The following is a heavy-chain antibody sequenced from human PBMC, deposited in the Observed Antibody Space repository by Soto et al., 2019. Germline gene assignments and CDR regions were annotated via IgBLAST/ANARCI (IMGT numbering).Heavy chain of an antibody. CDR2: IWYDGSNK. V-gene: IGHV3-33*01. J-gene: IGHJ6*03. Sequence: QVQLVESGGGVVQPGRSLRLYCAASGFTFSSYAMHWVRQAPGKGVEWVTIIWYDGSNKNYADSVKGRFTISRDNSKNTVYLQMNSLRVEDTAVYYCARDTGGDYHNYYMDVWGKGTTVTVSS. CDR1: GFTFSSYA. CDR3: ARDTGGDYHNYYMDV. D-gene: IGHD4-17*01.